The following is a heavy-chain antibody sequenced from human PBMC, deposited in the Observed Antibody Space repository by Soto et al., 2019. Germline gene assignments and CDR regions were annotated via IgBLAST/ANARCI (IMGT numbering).Heavy chain of an antibody. CDR2: INPNSGDT. CDR3: ARGTFGVVPPNHYYSMDV. V-gene: IGHV1-2*04. CDR1: GYTFTGYY. J-gene: IGHJ6*02. Sequence: SVKVSCKASGYTFTGYYMHWVRQAPGQGLEWMGGINPNSGDTNYAPKFQGWATMTRDTSISTAYMELSRLRSDDTAVYYCARGTFGVVPPNHYYSMDVWGQGTTVTVSS. D-gene: IGHD3-3*01.